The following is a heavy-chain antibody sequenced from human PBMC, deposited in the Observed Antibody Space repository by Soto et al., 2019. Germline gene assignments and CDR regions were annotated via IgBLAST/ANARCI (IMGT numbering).Heavy chain of an antibody. CDR3: AREGVRANYGSGSYYNYYYYYYMDV. Sequence: ASAKVSCKASGYTFTGYYMHWVRQAPGQGLEWMGWINPNSGGTNYAQKFQGWVTMTRDTSISTAYMELSRLRSDDTAVYYCAREGVRANYGSGSYYNYYYYYYMDVWGKGTTVTVSS. CDR2: INPNSGGT. V-gene: IGHV1-2*04. J-gene: IGHJ6*03. D-gene: IGHD3-10*01. CDR1: GYTFTGYY.